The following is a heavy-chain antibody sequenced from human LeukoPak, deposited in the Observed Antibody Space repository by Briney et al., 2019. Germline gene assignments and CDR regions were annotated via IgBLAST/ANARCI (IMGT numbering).Heavy chain of an antibody. CDR1: GYTFTGYY. J-gene: IGHJ4*02. V-gene: IGHV1-2*02. CDR3: GRAKPESSGSPGY. D-gene: IGHD3-10*01. CDR2: ISPNSGGT. Sequence: GASVKVSCKASGYTFTGYYMHWVRQAPGQGLEWMGWISPNSGGTNYAQKFQGRVTMTRDTSISTAYMELSRLRSDDTAVYYCGRAKPESSGSPGYWGQGTLVTVSS.